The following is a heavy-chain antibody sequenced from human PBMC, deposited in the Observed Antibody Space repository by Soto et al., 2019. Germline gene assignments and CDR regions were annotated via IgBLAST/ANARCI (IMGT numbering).Heavy chain of an antibody. V-gene: IGHV3-23*01. CDR3: SNKPVRATSDVYYFDY. Sequence: GGSLRLSCAASGFTFSSYAMSWVRQAPGKGLEWVSAISVSGGSTYYADSVKGRFTISRYNSKNTLYLQMNSMRAEDKAVYFCSNKPVRATSDVYYFDYWGQGTLVTVSS. D-gene: IGHD1-26*01. CDR2: ISVSGGST. CDR1: GFTFSSYA. J-gene: IGHJ4*02.